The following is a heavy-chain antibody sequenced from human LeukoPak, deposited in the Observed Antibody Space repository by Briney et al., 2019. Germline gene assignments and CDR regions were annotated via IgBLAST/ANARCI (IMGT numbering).Heavy chain of an antibody. J-gene: IGHJ4*02. Sequence: PSETLSLTCTVSGDSINSGGYYWSWVRQHPGKGLERIGYIYSSGSTYYNPSLRSRLTISLDTSKDQLTLRLSSVTAADTAIYYCARVAGDSFSSDHMVIDYWGQGTLVTVSS. CDR3: ARVAGDSFSSDHMVIDY. CDR2: IYSSGST. D-gene: IGHD6-19*01. V-gene: IGHV4-31*03. CDR1: GDSINSGGYY.